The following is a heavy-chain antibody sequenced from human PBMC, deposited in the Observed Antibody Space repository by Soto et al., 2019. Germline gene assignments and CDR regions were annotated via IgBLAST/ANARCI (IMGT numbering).Heavy chain of an antibody. CDR3: ARDRDIRYFDYYYMDV. CDR1: GYTFTSYA. D-gene: IGHD3-9*01. Sequence: ASVKVSCKASGYTFTSYAMHWVRQAPGQRLEWMGWINAGNGNTKYSQKFQGRVTITRDTSASTAYMELSSLRSEDTAVYYCARDRDIRYFDYYYMDVWGKGTTVTVSS. CDR2: INAGNGNT. V-gene: IGHV1-3*01. J-gene: IGHJ6*03.